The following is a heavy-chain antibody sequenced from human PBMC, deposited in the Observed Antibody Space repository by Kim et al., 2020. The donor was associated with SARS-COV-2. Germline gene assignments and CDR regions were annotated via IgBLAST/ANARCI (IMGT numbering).Heavy chain of an antibody. J-gene: IGHJ4*01. V-gene: IGHV3-30*18. CDR3: AKRRGSGTYSFDS. CDR2: ISYDGSDK. Sequence: GGSLRLSCAASGFIFSNYGMHWVRQAPGKGLECVALISYDGSDKYYADSVKGRFTISRDNSKSTLYLQMNSLRAEDTAVYYCAKRRGSGTYSFDSWGHGTLVTVSS. D-gene: IGHD3-10*01. CDR1: GFIFSNYG.